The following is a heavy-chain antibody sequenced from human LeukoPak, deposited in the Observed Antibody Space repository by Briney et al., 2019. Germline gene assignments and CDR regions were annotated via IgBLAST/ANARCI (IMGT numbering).Heavy chain of an antibody. CDR3: ASSEATTTPPPYGMGV. D-gene: IGHD5-12*01. J-gene: IGHJ6*02. CDR2: IYHTGGT. Sequence: PQTLSLTCTVSGGSIGGGGYYWSWIRQHPGKGLEWIGYIYHTGGTFYNPSLKSRVTISLDTSENQFSLKLSSVTAADTAVYYCASSEATTTPPPYGMGVWGQGTTVTVSS. CDR1: GGSIGGGGYY. V-gene: IGHV4-31*03.